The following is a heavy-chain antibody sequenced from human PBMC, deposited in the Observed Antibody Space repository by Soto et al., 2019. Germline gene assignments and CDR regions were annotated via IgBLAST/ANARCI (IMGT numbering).Heavy chain of an antibody. CDR1: GGSISSSSYY. V-gene: IGHV4-39*01. D-gene: IGHD3-3*01. J-gene: IGHJ6*02. Sequence: PSETLSLTCTVSGGSISSSSYYWGWIRQPPGKGLEWIGSIYYSGSTYYNPSLKSRVTISVDTSKNQFSLKLSSVTAADTAVYYCAAVGTIFGVVIMDRPLGMDVWGQGTTVTVSS. CDR2: IYYSGST. CDR3: AAVGTIFGVVIMDRPLGMDV.